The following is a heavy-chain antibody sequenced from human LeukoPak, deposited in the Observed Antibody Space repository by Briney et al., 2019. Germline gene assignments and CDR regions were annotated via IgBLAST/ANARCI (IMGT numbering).Heavy chain of an antibody. CDR2: LIGSNGAT. Sequence: PGGSLRLSCAASGFTFSSYAMHWVRQAPGKELEWVSTLIGSNGATDYADSVKGRFTISRDNSKNTLYLQMNSLRAEDTAIYYCAKGAYDYIEMGYFDYWGQGTLVTVSS. CDR1: GFTFSSYA. CDR3: AKGAYDYIEMGYFDY. V-gene: IGHV3-23*01. D-gene: IGHD5-12*01. J-gene: IGHJ4*02.